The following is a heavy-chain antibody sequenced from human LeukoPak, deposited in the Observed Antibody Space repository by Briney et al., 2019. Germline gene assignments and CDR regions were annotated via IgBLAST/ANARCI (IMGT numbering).Heavy chain of an antibody. D-gene: IGHD6-25*01. J-gene: IGHJ5*02. Sequence: GGSLRLSCAASGFTFSSYAMHWVRQAPGKGLEWVANIKQDGSEKYYVDSVKGRFTISRDNAKKSLYLQMNSLRADDTAVYYCAREMAIAAAGISWFAPWGQGTLVTVSS. CDR3: AREMAIAAAGISWFAP. V-gene: IGHV3-7*01. CDR2: IKQDGSEK. CDR1: GFTFSSYA.